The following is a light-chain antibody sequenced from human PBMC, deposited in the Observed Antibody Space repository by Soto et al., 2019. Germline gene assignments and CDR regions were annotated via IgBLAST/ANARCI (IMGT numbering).Light chain of an antibody. CDR2: DAS. CDR1: QSVSSN. J-gene: IGKJ1*01. V-gene: IGKV3-15*01. Sequence: EIVMTQSLATLSVSPGERATLSCRASQSVSSNLDWYQQKPGQAPRLLIYDASTRATGIPARFSGSGSGTEFTLTISSLQSEDFALYYCQQYNNWPGTFGQGTKVEIK. CDR3: QQYNNWPGT.